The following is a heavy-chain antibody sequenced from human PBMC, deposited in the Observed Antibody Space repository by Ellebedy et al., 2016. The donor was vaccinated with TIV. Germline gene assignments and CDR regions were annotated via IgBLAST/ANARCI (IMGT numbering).Heavy chain of an antibody. V-gene: IGHV4-59*01. CDR3: ARTYSSGWYDWFDP. J-gene: IGHJ5*02. CDR1: GGSISSYY. D-gene: IGHD6-19*01. Sequence: SETLSLXXTVSGGSISSYYWSWIRQPPGKGLEWIGYIYYSGSTNYNPSLKSRVTISVDTSKNQFSLKLSSVTAADTAVYYCARTYSSGWYDWFDPWGQGTLVTVSP. CDR2: IYYSGST.